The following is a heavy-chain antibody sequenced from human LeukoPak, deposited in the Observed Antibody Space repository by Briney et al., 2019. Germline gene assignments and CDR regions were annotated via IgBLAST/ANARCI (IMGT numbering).Heavy chain of an antibody. D-gene: IGHD6-13*01. J-gene: IGHJ4*02. Sequence: PSETLSLTCAVSGGSISSSSYYWGWIRQPPGKGLEWIGSIYYSGSTYYNPSLKSRVTIPVDTSKNQFSLKLSSVTAADTAVYYCARSLAAAGMGIDYWGQGTLVTVSS. V-gene: IGHV4-39*07. CDR3: ARSLAAAGMGIDY. CDR1: GGSISSSSYY. CDR2: IYYSGST.